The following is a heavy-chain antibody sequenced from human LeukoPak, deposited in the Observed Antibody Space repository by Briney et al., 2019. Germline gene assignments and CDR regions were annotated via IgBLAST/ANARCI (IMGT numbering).Heavy chain of an antibody. V-gene: IGHV3-23*01. D-gene: IGHD1-1*01. Sequence: GWALTLSCAGSGFIFSSYAVGWVRQAPGTGRGWVSAIGCSGGSTYYAASVKGRFTISRDNSKNTLYLQMNSLRAEDTAVYYCAKDNGHNWNVGVDYWGQGTLVTVSS. CDR2: IGCSGGST. CDR1: GFIFSSYA. CDR3: AKDNGHNWNVGVDY. J-gene: IGHJ4*02.